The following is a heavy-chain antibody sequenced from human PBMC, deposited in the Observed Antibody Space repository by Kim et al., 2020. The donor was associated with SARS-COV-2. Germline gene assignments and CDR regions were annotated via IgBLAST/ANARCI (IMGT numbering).Heavy chain of an antibody. V-gene: IGHV4-59*08. D-gene: IGHD6-19*01. CDR1: GGSISSYY. CDR3: ARLAKEQWLVRYFDY. J-gene: IGHJ4*02. CDR2: IYYSGST. Sequence: SETLSLTCTVSGGSISSYYWSWIRQPPGKGLEWIGYIYYSGSTNYNPSLKSRVTISVDTSKNQFSLKLSSVTAADTAVYYCARLAKEQWLVRYFDYWGQGTLVTVSS.